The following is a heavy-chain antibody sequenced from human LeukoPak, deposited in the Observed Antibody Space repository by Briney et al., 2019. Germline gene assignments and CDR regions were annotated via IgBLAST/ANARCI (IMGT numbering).Heavy chain of an antibody. CDR1: GFTFSSYA. CDR3: ARARITMVRGVIRSPIDY. D-gene: IGHD3-10*01. Sequence: PGGSLRLSCAASGFTFSSYAMHWVRQAPGKGLEWVAVISYDGSNKYYADSVKGRFTISRDNSKNPLYLQMNSLRAEDTAVYYCARARITMVRGVIRSPIDYWGQGTLVTVSS. CDR2: ISYDGSNK. J-gene: IGHJ4*02. V-gene: IGHV3-30*04.